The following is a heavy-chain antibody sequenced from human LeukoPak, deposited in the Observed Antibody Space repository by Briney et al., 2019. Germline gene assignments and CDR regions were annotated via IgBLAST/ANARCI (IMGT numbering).Heavy chain of an antibody. Sequence: PGGSLRLSCAASGFTFSSYAMSWVRQAPGKGLEWVSAISGSGGGTYYADSVKGRFTISRDNSKNTLYLQMNSLRAEDTAVYYCAKDLAMYSSNRFDPWGQGTLVTVSS. CDR3: AKDLAMYSSNRFDP. V-gene: IGHV3-23*01. CDR1: GFTFSSYA. CDR2: ISGSGGGT. D-gene: IGHD6-13*01. J-gene: IGHJ5*02.